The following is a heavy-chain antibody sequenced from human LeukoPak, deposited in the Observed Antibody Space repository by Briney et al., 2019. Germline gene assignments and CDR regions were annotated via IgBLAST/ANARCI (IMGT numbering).Heavy chain of an antibody. Sequence: SETLSLTCTVSGGFISSYYWSWIRQPPGKGLEWIGYIYYSGSTNYNPSLKSRVTISVDTSKNQFSLKLSSVTAADTAVYYCAREGTTAPGEDYFDYWGQGTLVTVSS. CDR1: GGFISSYY. CDR3: AREGTTAPGEDYFDY. J-gene: IGHJ4*02. CDR2: IYYSGST. V-gene: IGHV4-59*01. D-gene: IGHD1-1*01.